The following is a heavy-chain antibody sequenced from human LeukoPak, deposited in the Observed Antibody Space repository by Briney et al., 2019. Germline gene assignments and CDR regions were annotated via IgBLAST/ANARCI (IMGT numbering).Heavy chain of an antibody. CDR3: ARIGEGITIDS. J-gene: IGHJ4*02. CDR1: AFTISSYA. V-gene: IGHV3-48*01. D-gene: IGHD4-17*01. CDR2: ISSSSTM. Sequence: GGSLRLSCGASAFTISSYAMSWVRQAPSKGLEWVSYISSSSTMYYADSVKGRFTISRDNAKNSLFLQMNSLRAEDTALYYCARIGEGITIDSWGQGTLVTVS.